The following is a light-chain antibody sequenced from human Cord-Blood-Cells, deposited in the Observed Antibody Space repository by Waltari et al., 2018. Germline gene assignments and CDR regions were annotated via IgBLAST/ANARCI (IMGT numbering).Light chain of an antibody. J-gene: IGLJ3*02. CDR2: DVS. CDR3: CSYAGSYTWV. CDR1: SSDVGGYNY. V-gene: IGLV2-11*01. Sequence: QSALTQPRSVSGSPGQSVTISCTRTSSDVGGYNYASWYQQHPGKAPKLLIYDVSKRPSGVPDRFSGSKSGNTASLTISGLQAEDEADYYCCSYAGSYTWVFGGGTKLTVL.